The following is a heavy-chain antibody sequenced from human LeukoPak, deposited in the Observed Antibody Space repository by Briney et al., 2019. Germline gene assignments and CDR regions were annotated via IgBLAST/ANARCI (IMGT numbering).Heavy chain of an antibody. CDR1: GGTFSSYA. J-gene: IGHJ6*03. Sequence: SVKVSCKASGGTFSSYAISWVRQAPGQGLEWMGGIIPIFGTANYAQKFQGRVTITADKSTSTAYMEMSSLRSEDTAVYYCARGEDTAMVREVYYYYYYYMDVWGKGTTVTVSS. D-gene: IGHD5-18*01. V-gene: IGHV1-69*06. CDR2: IIPIFGTA. CDR3: ARGEDTAMVREVYYYYYYYMDV.